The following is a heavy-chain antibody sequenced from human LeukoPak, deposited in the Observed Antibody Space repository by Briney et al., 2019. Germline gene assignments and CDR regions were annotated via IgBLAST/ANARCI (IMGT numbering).Heavy chain of an antibody. V-gene: IGHV3-30*18. CDR2: ISYDGSNK. Sequence: GGSLRLSCAASGFTFSSYGMHWVRQAPGKGLEWVAVISYDGSNKYYADSVKGRFTISRDNSKNTLYLQMDSLRAEDTAVYYCAKVPNIVVVPAAIVGRGAFDIWGQGTMVTVSS. D-gene: IGHD2-2*02. CDR3: AKVPNIVVVPAAIVGRGAFDI. CDR1: GFTFSSYG. J-gene: IGHJ3*02.